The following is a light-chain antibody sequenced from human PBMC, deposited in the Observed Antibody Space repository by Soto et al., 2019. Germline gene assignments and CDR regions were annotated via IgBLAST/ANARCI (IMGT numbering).Light chain of an antibody. CDR1: SSDVGGYNY. J-gene: IGLJ2*01. CDR2: DVS. Sequence: QSALTQPASVSGSPGQSITISCTGTSSDVGGYNYVSWYQQHPGKAPKLMIYDVSNRPSGASNRFSGSKSGNTASLTISGIQAEDVADDSCSSYTSSSTLMVFGGGTKLTVL. V-gene: IGLV2-14*01. CDR3: SSYTSSSTLMV.